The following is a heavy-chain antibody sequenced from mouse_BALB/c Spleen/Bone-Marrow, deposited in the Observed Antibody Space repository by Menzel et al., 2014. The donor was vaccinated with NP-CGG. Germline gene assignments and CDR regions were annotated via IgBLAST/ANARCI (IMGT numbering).Heavy chain of an antibody. J-gene: IGHJ4*01. CDR1: GYTFTSYD. CDR2: INPSNVDT. CDR3: SRGYYGSTYYYAMDY. Sequence: QVQLQQSGAELARPGALVKISCKASGYTFTSYDINWVKQRPGQGLEWIGEINPSNVDTNFNEKFKSKATLTVDKSSNTAYMQLSSLTSEDSAVYYCSRGYYGSTYYYAMDYWGQGTSVTVSS. V-gene: IGHV1S81*02. D-gene: IGHD1-1*01.